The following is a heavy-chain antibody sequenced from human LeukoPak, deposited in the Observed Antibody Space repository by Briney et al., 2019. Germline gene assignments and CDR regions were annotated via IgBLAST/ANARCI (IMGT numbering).Heavy chain of an antibody. CDR2: ITASSSFT. CDR1: GFTFSTYS. J-gene: IGHJ4*02. Sequence: KSGGSLRLSCGASGFTFSTYSMNWVRQAPGKGLEWVSSITASSSFTYYADSVKGRFTISRDNAKKSLYLQMNSLRAEDTAVYHCFFGIRFDYWGQGTLVTVSS. D-gene: IGHD3-3*01. V-gene: IGHV3-21*01. CDR3: FFGIRFDY.